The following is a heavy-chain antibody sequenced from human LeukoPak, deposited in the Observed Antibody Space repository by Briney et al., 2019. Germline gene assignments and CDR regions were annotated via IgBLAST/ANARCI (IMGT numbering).Heavy chain of an antibody. CDR1: GFTFSSYG. CDR2: ISYDGSNK. J-gene: IGHJ4*02. D-gene: IGHD4-23*01. V-gene: IGHV3-30*03. Sequence: GGSLRLSCAASGFTFSSYGMHWVRQAPGKGLEWVAVISYDGSNKYYADSVKGRFTISRDNSKNTLYLQMNSLRAEDTAVYYCVRWLWDYWGQGTLVTVSS. CDR3: VRWLWDY.